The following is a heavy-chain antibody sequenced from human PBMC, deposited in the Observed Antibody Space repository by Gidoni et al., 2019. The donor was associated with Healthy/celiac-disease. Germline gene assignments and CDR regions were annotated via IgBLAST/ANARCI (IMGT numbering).Heavy chain of an antibody. Sequence: QVQLQESGPGLVKPSQTLSLTCTVSGGSISSGGYYWSWIRQHPGKGLEWIGYIYYSGSTYYNPSRKSRVTISVDTSKNQFSLKLSSVTAADTAVYYCARGGLRDFWSGLYNWFDPWGQGTLVTVSS. CDR1: GGSISSGGYY. CDR2: IYYSGST. D-gene: IGHD3-3*01. V-gene: IGHV4-31*03. CDR3: ARGGLRDFWSGLYNWFDP. J-gene: IGHJ5*02.